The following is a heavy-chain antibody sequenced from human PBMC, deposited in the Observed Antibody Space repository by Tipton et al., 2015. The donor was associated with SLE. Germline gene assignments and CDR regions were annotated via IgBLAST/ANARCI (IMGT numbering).Heavy chain of an antibody. CDR3: AGTGVVVPAATQPFDY. J-gene: IGHJ4*02. Sequence: TLSLTCTVSGGSISSGSYYWSWIRQPAGKGLEWIGRIYTSGSTNYNPSLKSRVTISVDTSKNQFSLKLSSVTAADTAVYYCAGTGVVVPAATQPFDYWGQGTLVTVSS. V-gene: IGHV4-61*02. CDR2: IYTSGST. D-gene: IGHD2-2*01. CDR1: GGSISSGSYY.